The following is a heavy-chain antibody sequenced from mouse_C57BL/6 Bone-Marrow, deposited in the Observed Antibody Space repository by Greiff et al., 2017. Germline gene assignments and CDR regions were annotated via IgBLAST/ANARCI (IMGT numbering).Heavy chain of an antibody. V-gene: IGHV1-81*01. CDR1: GYTFTSYG. J-gene: IGHJ3*01. CDR3: SRIPYYYGSGFAY. D-gene: IGHD1-1*01. Sequence: QVQLQQSGAELARPGASVKLSCKASGYTFTSYGISWVKQRTGQGLEWIGEIYPRSGNTYYNEKFKGKATLTADKSSRTSYIELRSLTSEDAAVYFWSRIPYYYGSGFAYWGQGTPVTVSS. CDR2: IYPRSGNT.